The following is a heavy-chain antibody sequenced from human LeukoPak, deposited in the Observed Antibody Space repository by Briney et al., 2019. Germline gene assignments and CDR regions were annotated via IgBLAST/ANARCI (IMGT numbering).Heavy chain of an antibody. D-gene: IGHD2-15*01. CDR3: ARAPSGYCSGGSCYWYY. J-gene: IGHJ4*02. CDR2: IYPGDFDT. V-gene: IGHV5-51*01. Sequence: LGESLKISCKGSGYSFTSYWIGWVRQMPGKGLEWMGIIYPGDFDTRYSPSFQGQVTISADKFISTAYLQWSSLKASDTAMYYCARAPSGYCSGGSCYWYYWGQGTLVTVSS. CDR1: GYSFTSYW.